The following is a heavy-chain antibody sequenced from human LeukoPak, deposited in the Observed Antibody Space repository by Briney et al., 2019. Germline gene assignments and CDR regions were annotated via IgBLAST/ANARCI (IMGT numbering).Heavy chain of an antibody. V-gene: IGHV1-69*01. Sequence: ASVKVSCKASGGTFSSYAISWVRPAPGQGLEWVGGLIPIFGTANYAQKSQGRVTITADESPSTAYMELSSMRSEDTAVYYCARELLPYYDILTGYYLSAFDIWGQGTMVTVSS. J-gene: IGHJ3*02. CDR1: GGTFSSYA. CDR2: LIPIFGTA. D-gene: IGHD3-9*01. CDR3: ARELLPYYDILTGYYLSAFDI.